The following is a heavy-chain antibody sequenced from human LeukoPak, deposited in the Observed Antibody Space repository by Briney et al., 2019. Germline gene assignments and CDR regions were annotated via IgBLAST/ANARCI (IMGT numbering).Heavy chain of an antibody. Sequence: GGSLRLSCAASGFTFSGSAMHWVRQASGKGLEWVGRIRSKASSYATAYAASVKGRFTISRDDSKNTAYLQMNSLKTKDTAVYYCTRLTVTTSFDYWGQGTLVTVSS. V-gene: IGHV3-73*01. J-gene: IGHJ4*02. D-gene: IGHD4-17*01. CDR2: IRSKASSYAT. CDR3: TRLTVTTSFDY. CDR1: GFTFSGSA.